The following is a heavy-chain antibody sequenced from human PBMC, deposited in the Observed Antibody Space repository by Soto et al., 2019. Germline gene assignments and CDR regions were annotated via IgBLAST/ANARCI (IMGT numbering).Heavy chain of an antibody. CDR1: GYTFTSYA. V-gene: IGHV1-3*01. CDR2: INAGNGNT. CDR3: ARVSGIAVAGTNTFDY. J-gene: IGHJ4*02. Sequence: QVPLVQSGAEVKKPGASVKVSCKASGYTFTSYAMHWVRQAPGQRLEWMGWINAGNGNTKYSQKFQGRVTITRDTSASTAYMELSSLRSEDTAVYYCARVSGIAVAGTNTFDYWGQGTLVTVSS. D-gene: IGHD6-19*01.